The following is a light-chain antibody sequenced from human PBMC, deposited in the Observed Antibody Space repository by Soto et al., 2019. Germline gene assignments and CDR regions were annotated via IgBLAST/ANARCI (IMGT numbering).Light chain of an antibody. V-gene: IGKV1-9*01. CDR2: ATS. Sequence: DIQLTQSPSFLSASVGDRVTITCRASQGISSYLAWYQQKPGKAPKLLIYATSTLQSGVPSRFSGSGSGTEFTLTLSSLQPEYFATYYCQQVNSFPLTFGGGTKVDIK. CDR1: QGISSY. J-gene: IGKJ4*01. CDR3: QQVNSFPLT.